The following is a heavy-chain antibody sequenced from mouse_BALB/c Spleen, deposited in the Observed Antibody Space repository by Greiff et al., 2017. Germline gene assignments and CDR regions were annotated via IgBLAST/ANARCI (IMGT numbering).Heavy chain of an antibody. V-gene: IGHV1S137*01. CDR2: ISTYYGDA. CDR1: GYTFTDYA. D-gene: IGHD2-4*01. CDR3: AREGTMITMDY. Sequence: QVQLKESGAELVRPGVSVKISCKGSGYTFTDYAMHWVKQSHAKSLEWIGVISTYYGDASYNQKFKGKATMTVDKSSSTAYMELARLTSEDSAIYYCAREGTMITMDYWGQGTSVTVSS. J-gene: IGHJ4*01.